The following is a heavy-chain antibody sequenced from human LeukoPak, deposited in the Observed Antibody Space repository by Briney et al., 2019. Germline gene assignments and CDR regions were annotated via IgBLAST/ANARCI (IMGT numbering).Heavy chain of an antibody. D-gene: IGHD3-10*01. CDR1: GYTFTGYY. V-gene: IGHV1-18*04. J-gene: IGHJ4*02. Sequence: ASVKVSCKASGYTFTGYYMHWVRQAPGQGLEWMGWISGYDGNTKYAQKLQGRVTMTTDTSTSTAYMELRSLRSDDTAVYYCARGLLWFGELLNFDYWGQGTLVTVSS. CDR2: ISGYDGNT. CDR3: ARGLLWFGELLNFDY.